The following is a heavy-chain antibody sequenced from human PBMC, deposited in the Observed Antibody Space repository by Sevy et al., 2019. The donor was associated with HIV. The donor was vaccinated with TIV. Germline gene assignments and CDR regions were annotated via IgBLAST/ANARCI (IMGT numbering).Heavy chain of an antibody. CDR3: ARVLIAVAGVFDY. V-gene: IGHV3-21*01. CDR1: GFTFSSYS. CDR2: ISSSSSYI. J-gene: IGHJ4*02. D-gene: IGHD6-19*01. Sequence: GGSLRLSCAASGFTFSSYSMNWVRQAPGKGLEWVSSISSSSSYIYYADSVKGRFTISRDNAKNSLYLQMNSRRAEDTAVYYCARVLIAVAGVFDYWGQGTLVTVSS.